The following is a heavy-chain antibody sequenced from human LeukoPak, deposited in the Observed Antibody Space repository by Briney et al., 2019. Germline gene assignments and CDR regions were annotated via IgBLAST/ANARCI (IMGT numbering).Heavy chain of an antibody. CDR2: INHSGST. Sequence: SETLSLTCAVYGGSFSGYYWSWIRQPPGKGLEWIGEINHSGSTNYNPSLKRRVTISVDTSKNQFSLKLSSVTAADTAVYYCARGRQYPDYWGQGTLVTVSS. CDR3: ARGRQYPDY. CDR1: GGSFSGYY. D-gene: IGHD2-2*01. V-gene: IGHV4-34*01. J-gene: IGHJ4*02.